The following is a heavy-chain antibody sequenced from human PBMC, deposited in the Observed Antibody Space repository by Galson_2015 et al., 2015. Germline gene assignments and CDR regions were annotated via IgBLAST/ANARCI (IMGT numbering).Heavy chain of an antibody. Sequence: SLRLSCAASGFTFDDYGMSWVRHAPGKGLEWVSGINWNGGSTGYADSVKGRFTISRDNAKNSLYLQMNSLRAEDTALYYCARAPHYYYMDVWGKGTTVTVSS. CDR2: INWNGGST. J-gene: IGHJ6*03. CDR1: GFTFDDYG. V-gene: IGHV3-20*04. CDR3: ARAPHYYYMDV.